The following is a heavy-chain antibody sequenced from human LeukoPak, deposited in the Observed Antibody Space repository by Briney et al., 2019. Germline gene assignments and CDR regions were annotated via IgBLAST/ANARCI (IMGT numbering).Heavy chain of an antibody. J-gene: IGHJ5*02. CDR2: ISRSSNTI. V-gene: IGHV3-48*02. CDR1: GFTFSTYS. CDR3: ARAHNNWSDP. Sequence: PGGSLRLSCAASGFTFSTYSMNWVRQAPGKGLEWVSNISRSSNTIYYADSVKGRFTISRDNAKNSLYLHMSSLRDEDTAVYYCARAHNNWSDPWGQGTLVTVSS.